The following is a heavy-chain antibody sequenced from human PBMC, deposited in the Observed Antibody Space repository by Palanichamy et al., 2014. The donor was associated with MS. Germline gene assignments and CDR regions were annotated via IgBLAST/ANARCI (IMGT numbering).Heavy chain of an antibody. D-gene: IGHD5-12*01. CDR3: ARGALSGYDWVDY. J-gene: IGHJ4*02. Sequence: EVQLVEVWGRLGTAWGSLRLSCAASGFTFSSYSMNWVRQAPGKGLEWVSYISSGSSSIHYADSVKGRFTISRDNAKNSLYLQMSSLRDEDTAVYYCARGALSGYDWVDYWGQGTQVTVSS. CDR2: ISSGSSSI. CDR1: GFTFSSYS. V-gene: IGHV3-48*02.